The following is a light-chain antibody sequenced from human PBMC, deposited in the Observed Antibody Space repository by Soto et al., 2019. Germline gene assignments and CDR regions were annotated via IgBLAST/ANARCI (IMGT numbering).Light chain of an antibody. CDR2: DVS. Sequence: QSALTQPASVSGSPGQSITISCTGTSSDVGDYTYVSWYQHHPGKAPKLMIYDVSNRPSGVSYRFSGSKSGNTASLTISGLQAEYEADYYCASYTTSTSWAFGGGTKLTV. CDR3: ASYTTSTSWA. J-gene: IGLJ2*01. V-gene: IGLV2-14*03. CDR1: SSDVGDYTY.